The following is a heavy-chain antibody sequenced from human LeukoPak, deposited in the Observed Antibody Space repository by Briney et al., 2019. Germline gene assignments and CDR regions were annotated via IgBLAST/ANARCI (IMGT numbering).Heavy chain of an antibody. CDR2: IKGDESAR. Sequence: GRSLRLSCAASGFTSSSYWIAWVRHAPGKGLDWVANIKGDESARHQADSVKGRFTISRDNTRNSLYLQMTNLRGDDTAVYYCARDVVGSLDYWGQGTLVTVSS. D-gene: IGHD1-26*01. J-gene: IGHJ4*02. CDR1: GFTSSSYW. V-gene: IGHV3-7*01. CDR3: ARDVVGSLDY.